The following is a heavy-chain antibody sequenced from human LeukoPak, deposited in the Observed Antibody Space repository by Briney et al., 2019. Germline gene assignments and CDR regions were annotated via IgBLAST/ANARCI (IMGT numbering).Heavy chain of an antibody. J-gene: IGHJ4*02. CDR1: GFTFSSYS. CDR3: AKASAMIVVVSKHFDY. D-gene: IGHD3-22*01. CDR2: ISTSSSYI. V-gene: IGHV3-21*04. Sequence: PGGSLRLSCAASGFTFSSYSMNWVRQAPGKGLEWVSSISTSSSYINYADSVKGRFTISRDNSKNTLYLQMNSLRAEDTAVYYCAKASAMIVVVSKHFDYWGQGTLVTVSS.